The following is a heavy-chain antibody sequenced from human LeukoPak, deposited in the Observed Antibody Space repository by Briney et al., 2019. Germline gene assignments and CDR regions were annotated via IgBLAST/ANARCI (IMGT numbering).Heavy chain of an antibody. J-gene: IGHJ6*03. Sequence: GGSLRLSCAASGFTFSGSAMHWVRQASGKGLEWVGRIRSKANSYATAYAASVKGRFTISRDDSKNTAYLQMNSPKTEDTAVYYCTRHVSADYGDYVGYYYYYMDVWSKGTTVTVSS. CDR2: IRSKANSYAT. CDR3: TRHVSADYGDYVGYYYYYMDV. CDR1: GFTFSGSA. D-gene: IGHD4-17*01. V-gene: IGHV3-73*01.